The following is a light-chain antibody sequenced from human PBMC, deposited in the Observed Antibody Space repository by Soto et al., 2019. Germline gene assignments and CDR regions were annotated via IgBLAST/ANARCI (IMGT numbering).Light chain of an antibody. Sequence: DIQMTQSPSTLSASEGDRVTISCRASQSVSIWLAWYQQKPGRAPKLLIYDASNLEAGVPSRFRGSGSGTEFTLTISSLQPDDFATYYCHSGTFGQGTKVDIK. CDR2: DAS. V-gene: IGKV1-5*01. J-gene: IGKJ1*01. CDR3: HSGT. CDR1: QSVSIW.